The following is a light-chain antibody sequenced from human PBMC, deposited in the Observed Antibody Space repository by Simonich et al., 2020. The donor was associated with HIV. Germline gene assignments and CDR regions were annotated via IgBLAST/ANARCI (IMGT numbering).Light chain of an antibody. CDR3: QQRSSWPLS. Sequence: EILMTQSPATLSVSTGERATLSCRASQSVASNLAWYQQKPGQAPRLLIYYASNRATGIPARFSGSGSGTDFTLTISSLEPEDFAVYYCQQRSSWPLSFGTGTKVDIK. CDR2: YAS. V-gene: IGKV3-11*01. CDR1: QSVASN. J-gene: IGKJ3*01.